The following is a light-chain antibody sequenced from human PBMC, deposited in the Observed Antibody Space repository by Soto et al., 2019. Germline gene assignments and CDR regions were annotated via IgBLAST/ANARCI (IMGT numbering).Light chain of an antibody. CDR1: QSISSW. V-gene: IGKV1-5*01. CDR3: QQYNSYPWT. Sequence: DIQMTQSPSTLSASVGDRVTITCRASQSISSWLAWYQQKPGKAPKLLIYDASSLESGVPSRFSRSGSGTEFTLTISSLQPDDFAPYYCQQYNSYPWTFGQGTKVEIK. CDR2: DAS. J-gene: IGKJ1*01.